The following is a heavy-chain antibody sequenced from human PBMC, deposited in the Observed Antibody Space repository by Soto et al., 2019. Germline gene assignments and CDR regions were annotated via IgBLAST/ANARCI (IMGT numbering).Heavy chain of an antibody. V-gene: IGHV4-39*01. CDR2: IYYSGST. CDR1: GGSISSSSYY. CDR3: APSSITMVRGVPNWFDP. D-gene: IGHD3-10*01. Sequence: SETLSLTCTVSGGSISSSSYYWGWIRQPPGKGLEWIGNIYYSGSTYYNPSLKSRVTISVDTSKNQFSLKLSSVTAADTAVYHCAPSSITMVRGVPNWFDPWGQGTLVTVSS. J-gene: IGHJ5*02.